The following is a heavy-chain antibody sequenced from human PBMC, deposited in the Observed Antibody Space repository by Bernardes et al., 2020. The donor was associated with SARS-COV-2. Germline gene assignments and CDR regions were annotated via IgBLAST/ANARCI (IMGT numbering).Heavy chain of an antibody. J-gene: IGHJ1*01. V-gene: IGHV3-74*01. CDR2: INTDGSTT. D-gene: IGHD3-22*01. CDR1: GFTYSKYW. Sequence: GGSLRLSCVASGFTYSKYWMHWVRQVPGRGLVWVSRINTDGSTTTYADFVKGRFTISRDNAQNTLYLQMNSLRAEDTAVYYCVRSDFYDGTGYYYGNWGQGTLVTVSS. CDR3: VRSDFYDGTGYYYGN.